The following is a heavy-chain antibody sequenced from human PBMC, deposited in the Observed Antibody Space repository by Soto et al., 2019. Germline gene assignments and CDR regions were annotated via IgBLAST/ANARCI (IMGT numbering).Heavy chain of an antibody. CDR1: GGTFSSYT. CDR2: IIPILGIA. J-gene: IGHJ6*02. Sequence: SVKVSCKASGGTFSSYTISWVRQAPGQGLVWMGRIIPILGIANYAQKFQGRVTITADKSTSTAYMELSSLRSEDTAVYYCARVPSIAAAGYYYYGMDVWGQGTTVTVSS. CDR3: ARVPSIAAAGYYYYGMDV. V-gene: IGHV1-69*02. D-gene: IGHD6-13*01.